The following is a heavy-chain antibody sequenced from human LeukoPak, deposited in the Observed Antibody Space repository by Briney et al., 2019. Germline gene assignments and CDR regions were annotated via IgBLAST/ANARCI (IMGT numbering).Heavy chain of an antibody. V-gene: IGHV3-48*02. CDR3: AREPIDGDCQFDY. CDR1: GFTFSSYA. D-gene: IGHD2-21*02. J-gene: IGHJ4*02. CDR2: ISSSSTI. Sequence: PGGSLRLSCTASGFTFSSYAMSWVRQAPGKGLEWVSYISSSSTIYYANSVKGRFTMSRDNAKNSLYLQMNSLRDEDTAVYYCAREPIDGDCQFDYWGQGTLVTVSS.